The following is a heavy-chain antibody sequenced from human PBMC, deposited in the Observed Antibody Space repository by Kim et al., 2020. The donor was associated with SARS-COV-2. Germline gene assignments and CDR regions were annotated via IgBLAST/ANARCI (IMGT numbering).Heavy chain of an antibody. Sequence: GGSLRLSCAASRFTFSSYAMSWVRQAPGKGLEWVSVIYSGGSSTYYADSVKGRFTISRDNSKNTLYLQMNSLRAEDTAVYYCAKVWQGAEYFQHWGQGTLVTVSS. CDR2: IYSGGSST. V-gene: IGHV3-23*03. J-gene: IGHJ1*01. CDR3: AKVWQGAEYFQH. CDR1: RFTFSSYA.